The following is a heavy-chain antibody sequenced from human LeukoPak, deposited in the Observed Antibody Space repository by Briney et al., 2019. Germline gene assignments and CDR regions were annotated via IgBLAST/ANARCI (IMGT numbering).Heavy chain of an antibody. CDR2: IYHSGST. J-gene: IGHJ5*02. CDR3: ARDRAYCSSTSCYAGGWFDP. V-gene: IGHV4-30-2*01. CDR1: GGSISSGGYS. Sequence: SQTLSLTCAVSGGSISSGGYSWSWIRRPPGKGLEWIGYIYHSGSTYYNPSLKSRVTISVDRSKNQFSLKLSSVTAADTAVYYCARDRAYCSSTSCYAGGWFDPWGQGTLVTVSS. D-gene: IGHD2-2*01.